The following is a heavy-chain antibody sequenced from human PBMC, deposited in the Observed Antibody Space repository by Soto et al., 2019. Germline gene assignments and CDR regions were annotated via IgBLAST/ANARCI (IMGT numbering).Heavy chain of an antibody. V-gene: IGHV4-30-4*01. Sequence: PSETLSLTCTVSGGSISSDDYYWGWIRQPPGKGLEWIGYIYYTGRTSYNPSLRDRLTISVDTSKSHFSLRLSSVTAADTAVYFCARDRANTPDYFDYWGQGTLVTVS. J-gene: IGHJ4*02. CDR2: IYYTGRT. CDR1: GGSISSDDYY. CDR3: ARDRANTPDYFDY.